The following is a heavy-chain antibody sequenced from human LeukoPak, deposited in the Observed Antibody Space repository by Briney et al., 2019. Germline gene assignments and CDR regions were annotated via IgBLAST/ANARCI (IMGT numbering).Heavy chain of an antibody. Sequence: GGSPRLSCAASGFTFNNYWMSWVRQVPGKGLQWVANIKQDGSAKFYVDSVKGRFTISRDNTKNSLYLRMNSLRVEDTAVYYCARGDFSDYGDYVDAFDIWGQGTMVTVSS. CDR1: GFTFNNYW. CDR3: ARGDFSDYGDYVDAFDI. V-gene: IGHV3-7*01. J-gene: IGHJ3*02. CDR2: IKQDGSAK. D-gene: IGHD4-17*01.